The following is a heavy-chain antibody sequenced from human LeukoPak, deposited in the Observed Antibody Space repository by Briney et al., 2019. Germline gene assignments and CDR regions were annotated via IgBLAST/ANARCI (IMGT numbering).Heavy chain of an antibody. D-gene: IGHD1-1*01. CDR3: ARDNVNGPYTGSLFDH. Sequence: GSLRLSCAASGFTFNNYWMSCVRQASGNWLGWVANIMEDDSEKYYVGSVKARFITSRDNAQNSLYLQMNSLRAEDTAVYFCARDNVNGPYTGSLFDHWGQGTLVTASS. CDR1: GFTFNNYW. J-gene: IGHJ4*02. V-gene: IGHV3-7*01. CDR2: IMEDDSEK.